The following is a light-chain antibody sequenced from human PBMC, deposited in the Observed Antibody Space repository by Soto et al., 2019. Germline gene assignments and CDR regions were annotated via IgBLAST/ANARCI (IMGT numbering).Light chain of an antibody. Sequence: ENVMTQSPGTLSLSPGERATLSCRASQSVSNTYLAWYQQKPGQAPRLLIYGASSRATGIPDRFSGSGSGTDFTLTISRLEPEDFAVYYCQQYGRSPGLFTFGPGTKVDIK. CDR1: QSVSNTY. CDR2: GAS. J-gene: IGKJ3*01. CDR3: QQYGRSPGLFT. V-gene: IGKV3-20*01.